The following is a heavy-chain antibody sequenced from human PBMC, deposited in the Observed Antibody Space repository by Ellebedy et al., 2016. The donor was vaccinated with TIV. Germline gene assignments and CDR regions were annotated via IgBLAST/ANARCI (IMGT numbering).Heavy chain of an antibody. D-gene: IGHD3-16*02. CDR3: ARCLGELSLFPYFDH. CDR1: GFIFDDYA. J-gene: IGHJ4*02. V-gene: IGHV3-9*01. CDR2: ISWNSGNL. Sequence: SLKISCAASGFIFDDYAMHWIRQPPGKGLEWVSGISWNSGNLAYADSVKGRFTISRDNAKNSLYLQMNSLRAEDTAVFYCARCLGELSLFPYFDHWGQGSLLTVSS.